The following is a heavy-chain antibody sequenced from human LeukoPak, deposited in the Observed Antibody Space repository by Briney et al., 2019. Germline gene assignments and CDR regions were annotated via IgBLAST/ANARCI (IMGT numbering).Heavy chain of an antibody. CDR1: GVSIGDAYY. CDR3: ARNSRDGRWGVWSGSPYYMDV. D-gene: IGHD3-3*01. J-gene: IGHJ6*03. CDR2: IYQSGHT. V-gene: IGHV4-30-2*01. Sequence: PSETLSLTCTVSGVSIGDAYYWSWIRQPPGQGLEWIGYIYQSGHTYYNPSLKSRVTISVDRSKNQFSLKLTSVIAADTAVYYCARNSRDGRWGVWSGSPYYMDVWGIGTTVTVSS.